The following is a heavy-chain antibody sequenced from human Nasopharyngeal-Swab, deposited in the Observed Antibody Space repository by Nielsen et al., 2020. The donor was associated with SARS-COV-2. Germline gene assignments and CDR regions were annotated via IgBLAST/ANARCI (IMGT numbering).Heavy chain of an antibody. CDR3: ARDPSGSYYFAFDY. CDR1: GYTFTSYA. Sequence: ASVKVSCKASGYTFTSYAMHWVRQAPGQRLEWMGWINAGNGNTKYSQKFQGRVTITRDTSASTAYMELSSLRSEDTAVYYCARDPSGSYYFAFDYWGQGTLVTVSS. CDR2: INAGNGNT. D-gene: IGHD1-26*01. J-gene: IGHJ4*02. V-gene: IGHV1-3*01.